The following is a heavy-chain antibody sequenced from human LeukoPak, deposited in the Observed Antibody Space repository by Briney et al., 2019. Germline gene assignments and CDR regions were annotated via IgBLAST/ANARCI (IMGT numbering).Heavy chain of an antibody. CDR1: GYTFTSYG. D-gene: IGHD2-15*01. CDR3: ARDRRYCSGGSCPKFDY. J-gene: IGHJ4*02. V-gene: IGHV1-18*01. CDR2: ISAYNGNT. Sequence: ASVKVSCKASGYTFTSYGISWVRQAPGQGLEWMGWISAYNGNTNYAQKLQGRVTMTTDTSTSTAYMELRSLRSEDTAVYYCARDRRYCSGGSCPKFDYWGQGTLVTVSS.